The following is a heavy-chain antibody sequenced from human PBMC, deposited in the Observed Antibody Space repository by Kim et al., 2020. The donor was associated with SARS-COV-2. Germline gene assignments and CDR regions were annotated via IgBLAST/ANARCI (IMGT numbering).Heavy chain of an antibody. D-gene: IGHD6-19*01. Sequence: SVKGRFTISRDDSKNTADLQRSSLKTEDTAVYYCTRVSPIAGGWYDAFDIWGQGTMVTVSS. V-gene: IGHV3-73*01. CDR3: TRVSPIAGGWYDAFDI. J-gene: IGHJ3*02.